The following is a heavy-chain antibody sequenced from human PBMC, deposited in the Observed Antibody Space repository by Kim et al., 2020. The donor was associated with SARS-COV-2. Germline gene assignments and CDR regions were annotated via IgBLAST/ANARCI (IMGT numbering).Heavy chain of an antibody. Sequence: SETLSLTCTVSGGSISSYYWNWIRQPAGKGLEWIGRIYTSGSTGYNPSLKSRVSMSVDMSENQISLKLRSVTAADTAVYSCARGSWDCISASCFGGWFDPWGQGTLVTVSS. D-gene: IGHD2-2*01. J-gene: IGHJ5*02. V-gene: IGHV4-4*07. CDR2: IYTSGST. CDR3: ARGSWDCISASCFGGWFDP. CDR1: GGSISSYY.